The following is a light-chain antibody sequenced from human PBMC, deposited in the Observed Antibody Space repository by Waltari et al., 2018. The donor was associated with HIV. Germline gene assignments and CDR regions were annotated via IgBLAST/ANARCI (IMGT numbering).Light chain of an antibody. Sequence: SYELTQPPSVSVALGQTAPIPGGGYSLVSKNVFLYQQRQGQAPVLVIFSDTKRPSWIPERFASSNSGNAATLTISRVQVEDEADYFCQVWDSNSYVVFGGGTKLTVL. J-gene: IGLJ2*01. CDR1: SLVSKN. CDR3: QVWDSNSYVV. CDR2: SDT. V-gene: IGLV3-9*01.